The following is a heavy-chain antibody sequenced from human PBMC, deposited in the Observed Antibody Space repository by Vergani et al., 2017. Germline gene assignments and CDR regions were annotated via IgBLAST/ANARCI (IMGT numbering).Heavy chain of an antibody. CDR3: ARDSQGWNHDY. J-gene: IGHJ4*02. Sequence: QVHLVESGGGVVQPGRSLRLSCVVSGFTSSYYGMHWVRQAPGKGLEWVAVISYDGTQKYYADSVKGRFTISRDNSKSTLYLQMNSLRAEDTAVYYCARDSQGWNHDYWGQGTLVTVSS. V-gene: IGHV3-30*03. CDR2: ISYDGTQK. D-gene: IGHD1-14*01. CDR1: GFTSSYYG.